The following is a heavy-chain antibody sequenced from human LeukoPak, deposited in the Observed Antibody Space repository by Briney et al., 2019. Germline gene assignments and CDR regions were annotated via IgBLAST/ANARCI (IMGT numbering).Heavy chain of an antibody. Sequence: PGGSLRLSCAASGFTFSSYAMHWVRQAPGKGLEYVSAISSNGGSTYYANSVKGRFTISRDNSKNTLYLQMGSLRAEDTAVYYCAREGATYRVDYWGQGTLVTVSS. J-gene: IGHJ4*02. D-gene: IGHD1-26*01. CDR2: ISSNGGST. CDR3: AREGATYRVDY. V-gene: IGHV3-64*01. CDR1: GFTFSSYA.